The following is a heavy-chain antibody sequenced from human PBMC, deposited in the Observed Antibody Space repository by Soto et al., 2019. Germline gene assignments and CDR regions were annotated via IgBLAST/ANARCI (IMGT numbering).Heavy chain of an antibody. J-gene: IGHJ5*02. CDR2: ISSNSAYI. V-gene: IGHV3-21*01. D-gene: IGHD6-13*01. CDR1: GFTFRSFT. Sequence: PGGSLRLSCSASGFTFRSFTVSWVRQAPGKGLEWVSTISSNSAYIYYTDALRGRFTISRDNAKNSLHLQMNSLRAEDTAVYYCTRDASRDSSARGWFDPWGPGTLVTVSS. CDR3: TRDASRDSSARGWFDP.